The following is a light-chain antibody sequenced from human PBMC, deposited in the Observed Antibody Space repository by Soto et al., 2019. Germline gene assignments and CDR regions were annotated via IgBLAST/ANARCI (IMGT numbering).Light chain of an antibody. Sequence: VVMTQSPLSLPVTLGQPASISCRSSQSLVYSDGNTYLNWFQQRPGQSPRRLIYKVSGTDFTLKISRVEAEDVGVYYCMQGTHWPTFAQGTRPEI. CDR3: MQGTHWPT. V-gene: IGKV2-30*01. J-gene: IGKJ5*01. CDR1: QSLVYSDGNTY. CDR2: KVS.